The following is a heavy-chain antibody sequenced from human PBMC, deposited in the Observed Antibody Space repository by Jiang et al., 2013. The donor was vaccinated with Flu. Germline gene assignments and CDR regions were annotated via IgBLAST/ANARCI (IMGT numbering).Heavy chain of an antibody. V-gene: IGHV4-39*01. Sequence: GLVKPSETLSLTCTVSGGSISSSSYYWGWIRQPPGKGLEWIGSIYYSGSTYYNPPLKSRVTISVDTSKNQFSLKLSSVTAADTAVYYCARHELSFLVVVTGPRVTADAFDIWGQGTMVTVSS. CDR3: ARHELSFLVVVTGPRVTADAFDI. CDR1: GGSISSSSYY. D-gene: IGHD2-21*02. CDR2: IYYSGST. J-gene: IGHJ3*02.